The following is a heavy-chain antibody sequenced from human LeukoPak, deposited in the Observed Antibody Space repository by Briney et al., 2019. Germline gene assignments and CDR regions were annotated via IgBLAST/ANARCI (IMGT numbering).Heavy chain of an antibody. CDR1: GYTFTGYY. CDR2: INPNSGGT. CDR3: ARLSQTPAYYYTSGYYHLAY. J-gene: IGHJ4*02. V-gene: IGHV1-2*02. D-gene: IGHD3-22*01. Sequence: ASVKVSCKASGYTFTGYYMHWVRQAPGQGLEWMGWINPNSGGTNYAQKFQGRVTMTRDTSISTAYMELNSLRSEDTAVYYCARLSQTPAYYYTSGYYHLAYWGRGTLVTVSS.